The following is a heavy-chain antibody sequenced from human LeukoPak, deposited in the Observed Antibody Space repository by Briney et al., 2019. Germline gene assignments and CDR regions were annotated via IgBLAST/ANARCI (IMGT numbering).Heavy chain of an antibody. CDR2: INHSGST. CDR3: ASQKFDY. CDR1: GGSISRYY. V-gene: IGHV4-34*01. J-gene: IGHJ4*02. Sequence: SETLSLTCTVSGGSISRYYWSWIRQPPGKGLEWVGEINHSGSTNYNPSLKSRVTISVDTSKNQFSLKLSSVTAADTAVYYCASQKFDYWGQGTLVTVSS.